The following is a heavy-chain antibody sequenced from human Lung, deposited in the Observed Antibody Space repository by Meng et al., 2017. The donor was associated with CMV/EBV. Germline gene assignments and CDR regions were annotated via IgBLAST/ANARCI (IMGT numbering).Heavy chain of an antibody. CDR1: GFTFSSYS. CDR2: ISSSSSYI. D-gene: IGHD1-26*01. Sequence: GEXXKISCAASGFTFSSYSMNWVRQAPGKGLEWVSSISSSSSYIYYADSVKGRFTISRDNAKNSLYLQMNSLRAEDTAVYYCARDRYSGSSDAFDIWGQGTMVTVSS. CDR3: ARDRYSGSSDAFDI. V-gene: IGHV3-21*01. J-gene: IGHJ3*02.